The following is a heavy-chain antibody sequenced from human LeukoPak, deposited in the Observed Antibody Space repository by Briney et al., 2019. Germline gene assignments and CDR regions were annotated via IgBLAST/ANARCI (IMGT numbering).Heavy chain of an antibody. Sequence: PGGSLRLSCAASGFTFSTYWMHWVRHAPGKGRVWVSRIKSDGSTNYADSVKGRFTISRDNAKNTVSLQMNSLRPEDTGVYYCARAPSEIGGYYPEYFRHWGQGTLVTVSS. V-gene: IGHV3-74*01. CDR2: IKSDGST. D-gene: IGHD3-22*01. CDR1: GFTFSTYW. J-gene: IGHJ1*01. CDR3: ARAPSEIGGYYPEYFRH.